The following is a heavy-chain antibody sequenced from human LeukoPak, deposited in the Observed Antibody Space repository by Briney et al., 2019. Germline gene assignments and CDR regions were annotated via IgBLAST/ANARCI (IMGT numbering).Heavy chain of an antibody. CDR2: IWYDGSNK. J-gene: IGHJ6*02. Sequence: GGSLRLSCAASGFTFSSYGMHWVRQAPGKGLEWVAVIWYDGSNKYYADSVKGRFTISRENSKNTMYLKMNSLRAEDTDVYYCARDLAYCGGDCYSYYYGMDVWGQGTTVTVSS. CDR3: ARDLAYCGGDCYSYYYGMDV. D-gene: IGHD2-21*02. V-gene: IGHV3-33*01. CDR1: GFTFSSYG.